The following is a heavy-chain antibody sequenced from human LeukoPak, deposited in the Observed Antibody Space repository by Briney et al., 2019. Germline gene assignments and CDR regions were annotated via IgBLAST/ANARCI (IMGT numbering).Heavy chain of an antibody. D-gene: IGHD2-2*02. CDR3: ARVPAAIGWFDP. Sequence: PSETLSLTCTVSGGSISSHYWSWIRQPPGKGLEWIGYIYYSGSTNYNPSLKSRVTISVDTSKNQFSLKPSSVTAADTAVYYCARVPAAIGWFDPWGQGTLVTVSS. J-gene: IGHJ5*02. V-gene: IGHV4-59*11. CDR2: IYYSGST. CDR1: GGSISSHY.